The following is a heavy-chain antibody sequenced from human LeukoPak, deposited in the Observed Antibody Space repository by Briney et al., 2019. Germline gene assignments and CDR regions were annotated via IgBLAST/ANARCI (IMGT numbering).Heavy chain of an antibody. D-gene: IGHD3-9*01. CDR3: ARDGALTGYPAGGDY. CDR1: GYIFTGYY. V-gene: IGHV1-2*04. Sequence: GASVKVSCKASGYIFTGYYMHWVRQAPGQGLEWMGWINPNSGGTNYAQKFQGWVTMTRDTSISTAYMELSRLRSDDTAVYYCARDGALTGYPAGGDYWGQGTLVTVSS. CDR2: INPNSGGT. J-gene: IGHJ4*02.